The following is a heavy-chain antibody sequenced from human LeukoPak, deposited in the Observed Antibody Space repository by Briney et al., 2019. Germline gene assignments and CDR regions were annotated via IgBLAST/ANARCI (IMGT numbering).Heavy chain of an antibody. Sequence: SETLSLTCNVSGGSISSSNYYWGWIRQPPGKGLEWIGSMYYSGNTYYNPSLKSRLTISVDSSKNQFSLNLYSVTAADTAVYYCARHLEYCSGGSCYHHKPFDYWGQGTLVTVSS. CDR1: GGSISSSNYY. V-gene: IGHV4-39*01. D-gene: IGHD2-15*01. J-gene: IGHJ4*02. CDR3: ARHLEYCSGGSCYHHKPFDY. CDR2: MYYSGNT.